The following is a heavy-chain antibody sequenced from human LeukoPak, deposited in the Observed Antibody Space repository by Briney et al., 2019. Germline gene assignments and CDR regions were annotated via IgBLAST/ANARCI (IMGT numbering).Heavy chain of an antibody. J-gene: IGHJ5*02. CDR1: GGTFSSYA. CDR2: IIPIFGTA. V-gene: IGHV1-69*13. CDR3: ARGPYYDSSGYYYGWRWFDP. D-gene: IGHD3-22*01. Sequence: GASVKVSCKASGGTFSSYAISWVRQAPGQGLEWMGGIIPIFGTANYAQKLQGRVTITADESTSTAYMELSGLRSEDTAVYYCARGPYYDSSGYYYGWRWFDPWGQGTLVTVSS.